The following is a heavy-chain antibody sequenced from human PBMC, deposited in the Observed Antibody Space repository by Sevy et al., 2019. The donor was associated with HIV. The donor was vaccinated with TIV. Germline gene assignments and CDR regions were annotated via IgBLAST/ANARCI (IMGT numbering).Heavy chain of an antibody. D-gene: IGHD4-17*01. V-gene: IGHV3-11*06. CDR2: ISSSSSYT. J-gene: IGHJ4*02. CDR1: GFTFSDYY. Sequence: GWSLRLSCAASGFTFSDYYMSWIRQAPGKGLEWVSYISSSSSYTNYADSVKGRFTISRDNAKNSLYLQMNSLRAEDTAVYYCARDAPRQTTVIDYWGQGTLVTVSS. CDR3: ARDAPRQTTVIDY.